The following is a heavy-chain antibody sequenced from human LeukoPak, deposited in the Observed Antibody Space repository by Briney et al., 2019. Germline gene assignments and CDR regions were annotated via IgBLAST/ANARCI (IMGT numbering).Heavy chain of an antibody. D-gene: IGHD6-13*01. J-gene: IGHJ4*02. CDR2: INHSGST. V-gene: IGHV4-34*01. CDR3: ARGHIAAAGNNFDY. CDR1: GGSFSGYY. Sequence: MASETLSLTCAVYGGSFSGYYWSWIRQPPGKGLEWLGEINHSGSTNYNPSLKSRVTMSVDTSKNQFSLNLSSVTAADTAVYYCARGHIAAAGNNFDYWGQGTLVTVSS.